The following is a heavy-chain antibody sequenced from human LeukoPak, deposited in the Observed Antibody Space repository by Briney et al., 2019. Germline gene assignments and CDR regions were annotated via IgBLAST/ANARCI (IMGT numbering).Heavy chain of an antibody. J-gene: IGHJ4*02. CDR3: AKALGSTVTRFGFDY. CDR1: GLTFDDYA. Sequence: GGSLRLSCAASGLTFDDYAMHWVRQAPGKGLEWVSGISWNSGSIGYADSVKGRFTISRDNAKNSLYLQMNSLRAEDMALYYCAKALGSTVTRFGFDYWGQGTLVTVSS. CDR2: ISWNSGSI. V-gene: IGHV3-9*03. D-gene: IGHD4-17*01.